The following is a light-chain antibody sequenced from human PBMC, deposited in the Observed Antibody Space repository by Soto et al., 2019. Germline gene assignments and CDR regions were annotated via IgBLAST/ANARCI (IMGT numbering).Light chain of an antibody. CDR2: GAS. CDR1: QSITNTY. CDR3: QYYGSSPQT. V-gene: IGKV3-20*01. Sequence: IVLTQSPGTLSLSPGEGATLSYRLSQSITNTYLAWYQQKPGQAPRLLIHGASGRATGIPDRFSGSGSGTEFTLTISGLEPEDFAVYFCQYYGSSPQTFGQGTKVEVK. J-gene: IGKJ1*01.